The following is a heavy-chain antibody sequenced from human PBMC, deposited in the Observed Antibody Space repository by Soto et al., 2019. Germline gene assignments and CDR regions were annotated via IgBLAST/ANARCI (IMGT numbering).Heavy chain of an antibody. V-gene: IGHV3-30*18. CDR1: GFTFSSYA. CDR2: ISYDGSDK. CDR3: AKALGELSPESYDY. Sequence: QVQLVESGGGVVQPGRSLRLSCAASGFTFSSYAMHWVRQAPGKGLEWVAVISYDGSDKYYADSVKGRFTISRDNSKNTLNLQMNSLSADDTAVYYCAKALGELSPESYDYRGQGTLITVSS. J-gene: IGHJ4*02. D-gene: IGHD3-16*02.